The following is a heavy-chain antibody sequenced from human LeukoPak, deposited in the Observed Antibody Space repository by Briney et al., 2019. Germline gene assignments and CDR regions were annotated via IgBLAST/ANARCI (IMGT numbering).Heavy chain of an antibody. D-gene: IGHD1-26*01. Sequence: GGSLRLSCAASGLSFSSSGMNWVRQAPGKGLEWVSYISSTGSTIYYADSVKGRFTISRDNARSSLFLSMSILTAEDTAVYYCARSILVGATGAFDIWGQGTMITVS. CDR3: ARSILVGATGAFDI. J-gene: IGHJ3*02. CDR1: GLSFSSSG. V-gene: IGHV3-48*03. CDR2: ISSTGSTI.